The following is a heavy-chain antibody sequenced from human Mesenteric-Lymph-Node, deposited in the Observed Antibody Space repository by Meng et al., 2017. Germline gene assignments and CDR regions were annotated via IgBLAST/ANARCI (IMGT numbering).Heavy chain of an antibody. V-gene: IGHV3-23*01. CDR1: GFTFINYA. CDR3: ARDPERFLAYYYYGMDV. D-gene: IGHD3-3*01. Sequence: GESLKISCAASGFTFINYAMTWVRQAPGKGLDWVSTVSGSGGDTYYADSVKGRFTFSRDNSKNTLYLQMNSLRAEDTAVYYCARDPERFLAYYYYGMDVWGQGTTVTVSS. CDR2: VSGSGGDT. J-gene: IGHJ6*02.